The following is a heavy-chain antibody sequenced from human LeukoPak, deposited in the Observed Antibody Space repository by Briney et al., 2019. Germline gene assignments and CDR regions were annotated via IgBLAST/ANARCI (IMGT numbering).Heavy chain of an antibody. Sequence: PGASVKVSCKASGYTFTSYYMHWVRQAPGQGLEWMGIINPSGGSTSYAQRFQGRVTMTRDTSTSTVYMELSSLRSEDTAVYYCARSLLMVYAYSFHFDYWGQGTLVTVFS. V-gene: IGHV1-46*01. CDR3: ARSLLMVYAYSFHFDY. D-gene: IGHD2-8*01. CDR1: GYTFTSYY. J-gene: IGHJ4*02. CDR2: INPSGGST.